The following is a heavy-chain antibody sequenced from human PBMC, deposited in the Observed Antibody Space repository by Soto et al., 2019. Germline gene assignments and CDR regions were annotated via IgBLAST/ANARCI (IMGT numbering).Heavy chain of an antibody. D-gene: IGHD6-19*01. CDR3: ATGIAVAGTTPSDAFDI. Sequence: QVQLVESGGGVVQPGRSLRLSCAASGFTFSSYGMHWVRQAPGKGLEWVAVIWYDGSNKYYADSVKGRFTISRDNSKNTLYLQMNSLRAEDTAVYYCATGIAVAGTTPSDAFDIWGQGTMVTVSS. CDR2: IWYDGSNK. J-gene: IGHJ3*02. CDR1: GFTFSSYG. V-gene: IGHV3-33*01.